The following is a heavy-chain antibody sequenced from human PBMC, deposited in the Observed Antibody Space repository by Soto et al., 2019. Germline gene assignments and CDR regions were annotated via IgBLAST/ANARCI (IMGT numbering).Heavy chain of an antibody. CDR3: ASGTPTQQSYYYDSSGYYYGMDX. D-gene: IGHD3-22*01. CDR1: GGSFSGYY. Sequence: SDTLSLTCAVYGGSFSGYYWSWIRQPPGKGLEWIGEINHSGSTKYNPSLKSRVTISVETSKNQFYLQLSSVTAADTAVYYCASGTPTQQSYYYDSSGYYYGMDXWGQGTTVTVS. J-gene: IGHJ6*02. CDR2: INHSGST. V-gene: IGHV4-34*01.